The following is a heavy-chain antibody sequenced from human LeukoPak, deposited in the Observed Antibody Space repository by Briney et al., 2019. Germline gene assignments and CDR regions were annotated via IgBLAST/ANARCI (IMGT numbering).Heavy chain of an antibody. CDR1: GGSISSYY. D-gene: IGHD2-2*01. Sequence: SETLSLTCTVSGGSISSYYWSWIRQPPGKGLEWIGYIYYSGNTNYNPSLKSRVTISVDTSKNQFSLKLSSVTAADTAVYYCARVRIVVVPAHFDYWGQGTLVTVSS. J-gene: IGHJ4*02. V-gene: IGHV4-59*08. CDR2: IYYSGNT. CDR3: ARVRIVVVPAHFDY.